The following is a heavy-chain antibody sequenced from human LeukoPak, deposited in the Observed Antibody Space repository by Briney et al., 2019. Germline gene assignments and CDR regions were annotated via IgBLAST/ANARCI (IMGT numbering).Heavy chain of an antibody. D-gene: IGHD1-26*01. CDR3: AKEVVGPFQY. CDR2: IWYDGNVK. Sequence: GGSLRHSCVVPRFTSSGSTMRWVSQAPGKGLEWVAVIWYDGNVKYYADSVKGRFTISRDNSKNTLYLQMNSLRAEDTAVYHCAKEVVGPFQYWGQGTLVTVSS. J-gene: IGHJ1*01. V-gene: IGHV3-33*03. CDR1: RFTSSGST.